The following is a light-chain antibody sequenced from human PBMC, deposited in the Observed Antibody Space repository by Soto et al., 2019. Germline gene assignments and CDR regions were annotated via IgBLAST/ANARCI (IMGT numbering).Light chain of an antibody. CDR1: SSDVGGYNY. Sequence: QSALTQPASVSGSPGQSITISCTGTSSDVGGYNYVSWYQQYPGKAPKLMIYDVSNRPSGVSNRFSGSKSGNTASLTISGLQAEDEADYYCSSYTISNTLVFGSGTK. CDR3: SSYTISNTLV. V-gene: IGLV2-14*01. J-gene: IGLJ1*01. CDR2: DVS.